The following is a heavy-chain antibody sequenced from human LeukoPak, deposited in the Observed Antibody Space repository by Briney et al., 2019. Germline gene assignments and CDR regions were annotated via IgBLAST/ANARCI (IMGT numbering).Heavy chain of an antibody. V-gene: IGHV1-69*13. CDR3: GGAYDYGGIGVDAFDI. Sequence: ASVKVSCKASGGTFSSYAISWVRQAPGQGLEWMGGIIPIFGTANYAQKFQGRVTITADESTSTAYMELSSLRSEDTAVYYCGGAYDYGGIGVDAFDIWGQGTMVTVSS. J-gene: IGHJ3*02. CDR2: IIPIFGTA. CDR1: GGTFSSYA. D-gene: IGHD4-23*01.